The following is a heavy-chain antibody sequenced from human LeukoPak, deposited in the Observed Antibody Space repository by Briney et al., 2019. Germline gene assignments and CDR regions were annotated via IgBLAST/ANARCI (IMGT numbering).Heavy chain of an antibody. Sequence: PSETLSLTCTVSGGSISSYYWSWIRQPPGKGLEWIGYIYYSGSTNYNPSLKSRVTISVDTSKNQSSLKLSSVTAADTAVYYCARDRGSTSCYDYWGQGTLVTVSS. D-gene: IGHD2-2*01. CDR1: GGSISSYY. V-gene: IGHV4-59*01. CDR2: IYYSGST. J-gene: IGHJ4*02. CDR3: ARDRGSTSCYDY.